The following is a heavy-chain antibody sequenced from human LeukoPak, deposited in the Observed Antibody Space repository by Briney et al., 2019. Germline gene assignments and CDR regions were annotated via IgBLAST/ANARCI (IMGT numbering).Heavy chain of an antibody. CDR1: GGSISSSSYY. J-gene: IGHJ4*02. CDR3: AREATADYYDSSGYLSEGYFDY. Sequence: PSETLSLTCTVSGGSISSSSYYWGWIRQPPGKGLEWIGSIYYSGSTYYNPSLKSRVTISVDTSKNQFSLKLSSVTAADTAVYYCAREATADYYDSSGYLSEGYFDYWGQGTLVTVSS. V-gene: IGHV4-39*07. CDR2: IYYSGST. D-gene: IGHD3-22*01.